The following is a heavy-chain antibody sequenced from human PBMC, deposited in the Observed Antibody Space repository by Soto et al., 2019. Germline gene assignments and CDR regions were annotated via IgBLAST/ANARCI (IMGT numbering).Heavy chain of an antibody. CDR2: IIPIFGTA. V-gene: IGHV1-69*13. CDR1: GGTFSSYA. CDR3: ASFSTGTWYFDL. Sequence: ASVKVSCKASGGTFSSYAISWVRQAPGQGLEWMGGIIPIFGTANYAQKFQGRVTITADESTSTAYMELSSLRSEDTAVYYCASFSTGTWYFDLWGRGTLVTVSS. D-gene: IGHD1-7*01. J-gene: IGHJ2*01.